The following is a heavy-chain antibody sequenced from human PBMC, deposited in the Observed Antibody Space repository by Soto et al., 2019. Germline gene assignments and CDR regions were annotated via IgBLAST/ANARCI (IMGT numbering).Heavy chain of an antibody. Sequence: QVQLVQSGAEVKMPGSSVKVSCTASGGTFDTYALSWVRQAPGQGLEWLGGIIPIFTKPTYARKFQGRITITAYESTITVYLDLSSLTSDDTAVYYCARTGDIVVVGDFYYGMDVWGQGTTVIVSS. CDR1: GGTFDTYA. V-gene: IGHV1-69*01. J-gene: IGHJ6*02. D-gene: IGHD2-2*01. CDR2: IIPIFTKP. CDR3: ARTGDIVVVGDFYYGMDV.